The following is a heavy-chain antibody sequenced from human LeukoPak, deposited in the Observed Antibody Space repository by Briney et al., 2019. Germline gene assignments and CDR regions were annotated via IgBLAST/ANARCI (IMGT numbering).Heavy chain of an antibody. CDR1: GFTFSSYG. J-gene: IGHJ4*02. CDR2: ISYDGSNK. Sequence: PGRSLRLSCAASGFTFSSYGMPWVRQAPGKGLEWVAVISYDGSNKYYADSVKGRFTISRDNSKNTLYLQMNSLRAEDTAVYYCAKGIFDILTGYFDYWGQGTLVTVSS. CDR3: AKGIFDILTGYFDY. V-gene: IGHV3-30*18. D-gene: IGHD3-9*01.